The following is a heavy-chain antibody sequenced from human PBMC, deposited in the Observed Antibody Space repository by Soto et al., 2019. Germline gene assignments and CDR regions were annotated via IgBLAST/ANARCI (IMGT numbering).Heavy chain of an antibody. CDR3: ASSIAPDYPFDY. J-gene: IGHJ4*02. CDR2: IIPIFGTA. CDR1: GGPFSSYA. V-gene: IGHV1-69*13. D-gene: IGHD4-17*01. Sequence: GASVKVSCKASGGPFSSYAISWVRQAPGQGLELMGGIIPIFGTANYAQKFQGRVTITADESTSTAYMELSSLRSEDTAVYYCASSIAPDYPFDYWGQGTLVTVSS.